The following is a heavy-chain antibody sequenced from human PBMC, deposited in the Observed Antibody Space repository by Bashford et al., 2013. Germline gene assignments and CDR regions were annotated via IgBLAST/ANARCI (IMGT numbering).Heavy chain of an antibody. V-gene: IGHV4-59*01. Sequence: SETLSLTCTVSGGSISSYYWSWIRQPPGKGLEWIGYIYYSGSTNYNPSLKSRVTISVDTSKNQFSLKLSSVTAADTAVYYCAREGGIAVAGYNYFDYWGQGTLVTVSS. CDR1: GGSISSYY. CDR3: AREGGIAVAGYNYFDY. D-gene: IGHD6-19*01. J-gene: IGHJ4*02. CDR2: IYYSGST.